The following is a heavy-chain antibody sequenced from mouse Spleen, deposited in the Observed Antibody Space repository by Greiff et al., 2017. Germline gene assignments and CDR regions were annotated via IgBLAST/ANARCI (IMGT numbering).Heavy chain of an antibody. CDR3: ARHGSSYLDY. D-gene: IGHD1-1*01. CDR1: GYSFTGYY. Sequence: VQLQQSGPELVKPGASVKISCKASGYSFTGYYMHWVKQSHVKSLEWIGRINPYNGATSYNQNFKDKASLTVDKSSSTAYMELHSLTSEDSAVYYCARHGSSYLDYWGQGTTLTGSS. V-gene: IGHV1-31*01. J-gene: IGHJ2*01. CDR2: INPYNGAT.